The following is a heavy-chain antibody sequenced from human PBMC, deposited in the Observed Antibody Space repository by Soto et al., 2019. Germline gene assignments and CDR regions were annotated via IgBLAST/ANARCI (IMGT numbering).Heavy chain of an antibody. D-gene: IGHD2-2*01. V-gene: IGHV4-31*03. CDR2: IYYSGST. Sequence: QVRLQESGPGLVKPSQTLSLTCTVSGGSISSGGYYWSWIRQHPGKGLEWIGYIYYSGSTYYNPSLKSRVTISVDTSKNQFSLKLSSVTAADTAVYYCARQYCSSTSCPFDYWGQGTLVTVSS. CDR1: GGSISSGGYY. CDR3: ARQYCSSTSCPFDY. J-gene: IGHJ4*02.